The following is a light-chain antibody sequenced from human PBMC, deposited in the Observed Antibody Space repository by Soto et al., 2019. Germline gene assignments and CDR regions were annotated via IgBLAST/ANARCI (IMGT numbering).Light chain of an antibody. CDR2: DAS. Sequence: GDRVTITCRASQSIRTCLAWYRHKPGKAPKLLIYDASSLASGVPSRFSGSGSGAEFTLTITSLQPDDFATYHCQQCKGYPLTVGGGTKVEIK. V-gene: IGKV1-5*01. CDR3: QQCKGYPLT. CDR1: QSIRTC. J-gene: IGKJ4*01.